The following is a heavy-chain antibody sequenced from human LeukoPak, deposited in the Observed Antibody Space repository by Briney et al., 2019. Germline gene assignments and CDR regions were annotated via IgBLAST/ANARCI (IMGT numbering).Heavy chain of an antibody. J-gene: IGHJ6*03. D-gene: IGHD1-26*01. Sequence: SETLSLTCTVSGGSISSHYWSWIRETPGKGLEWIGYIYYSGSTNYNPSLKRRVTISVDTSKNQFSLKLSSVTTADTAVYYCARASTLYSLGKYYYYMDVWGKGTTVTVSS. CDR1: GGSISSHY. CDR2: IYYSGST. V-gene: IGHV4-59*11. CDR3: ARASTLYSLGKYYYYMDV.